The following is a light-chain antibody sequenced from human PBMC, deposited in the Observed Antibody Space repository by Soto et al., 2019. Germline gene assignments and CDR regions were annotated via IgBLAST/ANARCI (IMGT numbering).Light chain of an antibody. CDR2: DVS. Sequence: QSALTQPASVSGSPGQSITISCTGTSSDVGGYNYVSWYQQHPGKAPKLMIYDVSNRPSGVSNRFSGSKSGNTASLTISRLQAEDEADYYCSSYTSSSTHNYVFGTGTKVTVL. CDR1: SSDVGGYNY. CDR3: SSYTSSSTHNYV. V-gene: IGLV2-14*01. J-gene: IGLJ1*01.